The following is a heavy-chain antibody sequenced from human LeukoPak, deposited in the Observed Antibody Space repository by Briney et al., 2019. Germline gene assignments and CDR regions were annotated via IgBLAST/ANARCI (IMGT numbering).Heavy chain of an antibody. V-gene: IGHV4-34*01. CDR3: ARGGGVQLERRYYYGMDV. CDR1: GGSFSGYY. CDR2: INHSGST. J-gene: IGHJ6*04. Sequence: SETLSLTCAVYGGSFSGYYWSWIRQPPGKGLEWIGEINHSGSTNYNPSPKSRVTISVDTSKNQFSLKLSSVTAADTAVYYCARGGGVQLERRYYYGMDVWGKGTTVTVSS. D-gene: IGHD1-1*01.